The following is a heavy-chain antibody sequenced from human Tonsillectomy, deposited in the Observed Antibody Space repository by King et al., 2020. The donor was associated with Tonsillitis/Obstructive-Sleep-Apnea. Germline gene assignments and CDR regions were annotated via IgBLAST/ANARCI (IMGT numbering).Heavy chain of an antibody. D-gene: IGHD2-15*01. V-gene: IGHV3-30*04. J-gene: IGHJ4*02. CDR2: ISYDGTNE. CDR1: GFTFSSFA. CDR3: ARGSREFDY. Sequence: EQLVESGGGVVQPGRSLRLSCAASGFTFSSFAMHWVRQAPGKGLEWVALISYDGTNEHYAASAKGRFTISRDNSKKTLFLQMNSLRAEDTVVYYCARGSREFDYWGQGALVTVSS.